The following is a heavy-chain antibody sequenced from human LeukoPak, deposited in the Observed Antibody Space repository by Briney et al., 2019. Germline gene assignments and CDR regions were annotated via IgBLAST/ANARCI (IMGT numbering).Heavy chain of an antibody. V-gene: IGHV3-23*01. CDR3: AKSTRITMIVVVDYFDY. CDR1: GFTFRDYA. D-gene: IGHD3-22*01. Sequence: GRSLRLSCAASGFTFRDYAMHWVRQAPGKGLEWVSAISGSGGSTYYADSVKGRFTISRDNSKNTLYLQMNSLRAEDTAVYYCAKSTRITMIVVVDYFDYWGQGTLVTVSS. CDR2: ISGSGGST. J-gene: IGHJ4*02.